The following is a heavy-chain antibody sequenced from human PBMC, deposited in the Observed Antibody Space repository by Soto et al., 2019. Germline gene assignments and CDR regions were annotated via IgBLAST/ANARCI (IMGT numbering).Heavy chain of an antibody. J-gene: IGHJ4*02. CDR3: ARRYGGNFGY. CDR1: GGSISSYY. V-gene: IGHV4-59*01. D-gene: IGHD3-16*01. CDR2: IYYSGST. Sequence: QVQLQESGPGLVKPSETLSLTCTVSGGSISSYYWSWIRQPPGKGLEWIGYIYYSGSTNYNPSLKSRRTISVDTSKNQFSLKLSSVTAAETGVYYCARRYGGNFGYWGQGTLVSVSS.